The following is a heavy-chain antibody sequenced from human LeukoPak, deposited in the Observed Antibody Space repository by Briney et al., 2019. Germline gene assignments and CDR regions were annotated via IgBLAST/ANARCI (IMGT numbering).Heavy chain of an antibody. V-gene: IGHV3-30*18. CDR1: GFTFSSFG. CDR2: ISSDGVNK. D-gene: IGHD3-22*01. J-gene: IGHJ4*02. CDR3: AKGQNYYDGSGYYSTDY. Sequence: GGSLRLSCAPSGFTFSSFGMHWVRQAPGKGREWVAAISSDGVNKYSADSVKGRFTISRDNSKNTFYLQMNSLRAADTAVYYCAKGQNYYDGSGYYSTDYWGQGTPVSVSS.